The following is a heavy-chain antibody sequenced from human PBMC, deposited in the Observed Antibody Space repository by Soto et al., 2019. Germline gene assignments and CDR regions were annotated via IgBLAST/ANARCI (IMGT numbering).Heavy chain of an antibody. CDR3: ARRARADFYYMDV. J-gene: IGHJ6*03. V-gene: IGHV3-64*01. D-gene: IGHD6-6*01. CDR1: GFTLSGYA. CDR2: ISSNGVGT. Sequence: GGSLRLSCAASGFTLSGYAMDWVRQAPGKGPEYVSGISSNGVGTYYANSVQGRFTISRDNSKNTVYLQMGSLRPEDMAVYYSARRARADFYYMDVSGKGTTVTVSS.